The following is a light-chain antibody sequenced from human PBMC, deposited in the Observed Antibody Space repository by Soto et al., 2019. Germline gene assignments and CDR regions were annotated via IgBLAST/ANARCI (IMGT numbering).Light chain of an antibody. CDR1: QSINIKY. J-gene: IGKJ2*01. Sequence: EIVLTQSPGTLTLSPGERATLSCRASQSINIKYIAWYQQKPGQAPRLVIYGGFTRASGIPDRFSGSGSGTEFTLTISRLEPEDVAVYYCHGQQCGVSSTYTFGQGTKLEIK. CDR2: GGF. V-gene: IGKV3-20*01. CDR3: HGQQCGVSSTYT.